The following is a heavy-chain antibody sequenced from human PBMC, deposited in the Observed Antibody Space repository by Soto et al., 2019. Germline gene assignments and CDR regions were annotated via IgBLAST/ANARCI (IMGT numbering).Heavy chain of an antibody. CDR1: GFTFSNAW. CDR3: TTEGVGATNNYYCGMDV. Sequence: GGSLRLSCAASGFTFSNAWMSWVRQAPGKGLEWVGRIKSKTDGGTTDYAAPVKGRFTISRDDSKNTLYLQMNSLKTEDTAVYYCTTEGVGATNNYYCGMDVWGQGTTVTVSS. J-gene: IGHJ6*02. CDR2: IKSKTDGGTT. V-gene: IGHV3-15*01. D-gene: IGHD1-26*01.